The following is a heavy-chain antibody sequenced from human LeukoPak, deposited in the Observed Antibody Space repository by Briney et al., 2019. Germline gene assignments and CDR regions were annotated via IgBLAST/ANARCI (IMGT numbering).Heavy chain of an antibody. CDR2: MNPNSGNT. Sequence: AASVKVSCKASGYTFTSYDINWVRQAAGQGLEWMGWMNPNSGNTGYAQKFQGRVTMTRNTSISTAYMELSSLRSEDTAVYYCATALSYDILTGWYASDIWGQGTMVTVSS. CDR3: ATALSYDILTGWYASDI. D-gene: IGHD3-9*01. CDR1: GYTFTSYD. V-gene: IGHV1-8*01. J-gene: IGHJ3*02.